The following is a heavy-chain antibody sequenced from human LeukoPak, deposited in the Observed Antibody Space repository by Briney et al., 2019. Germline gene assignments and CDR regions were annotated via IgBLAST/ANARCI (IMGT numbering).Heavy chain of an antibody. Sequence: GGSLRLSCVGSGFIFSNYYMYWVRQAPGKGLVWVSRIKNAGSDTIYADSVKGRFTISRDNAKNTVYLQMNSLRAEVTAVYYCARGGYGHNMDVWGEGTTVTVSS. CDR2: IKNAGSDT. CDR1: GFIFSNYY. D-gene: IGHD3-10*01. CDR3: ARGGYGHNMDV. J-gene: IGHJ6*03. V-gene: IGHV3-74*01.